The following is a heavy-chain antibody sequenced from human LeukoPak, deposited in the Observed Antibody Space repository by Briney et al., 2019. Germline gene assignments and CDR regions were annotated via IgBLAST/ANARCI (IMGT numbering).Heavy chain of an antibody. CDR2: INPSGGST. Sequence: ASVKVSCKASGYTFTSYYMHWVRQAPGQGLEWMGIINPSGGSTSYAQKFQGRVTMTRDTSTSTVYMELSSLRSEDTAVYYCARDPSAEYYDFWSGYSRYMDVWGKGTTVTVSS. CDR1: GYTFTSYY. J-gene: IGHJ6*03. CDR3: ARDPSAEYYDFWSGYSRYMDV. V-gene: IGHV1-46*01. D-gene: IGHD3-3*01.